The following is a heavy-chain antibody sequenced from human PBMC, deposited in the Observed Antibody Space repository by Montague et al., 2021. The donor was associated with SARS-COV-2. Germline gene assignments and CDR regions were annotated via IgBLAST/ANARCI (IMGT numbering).Heavy chain of an antibody. J-gene: IGHJ6*03. CDR1: GTSFSGYY. D-gene: IGHD3-10*01. Sequence: SETLSLTCAVHGTSFSGYYWNWIRQPPGKGLEWIGEINHGGSTKYSPSLESRLTISADTSKNQFSLKLTSVAAADTAVYYCARLRDGAVPSPILGVGPYYSYYYMDVWGRGTTVTVSS. CDR2: INHGGST. CDR3: ARLRDGAVPSPILGVGPYYSYYYMDV. V-gene: IGHV4-34*01.